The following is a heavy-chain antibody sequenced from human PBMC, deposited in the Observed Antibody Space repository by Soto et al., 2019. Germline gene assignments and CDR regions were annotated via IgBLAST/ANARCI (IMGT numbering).Heavy chain of an antibody. CDR2: IYYSGST. CDR3: ASWELLLSGYYYYGMDV. V-gene: IGHV4-31*03. J-gene: IGHJ6*02. Sequence: QVQLQESGPGLVKPSQTLSLTCTVSGGSISSGGYYWSWIRQHPGKGLEWIGYIYYSGSTYYNPSLESRVTISVDTSKNQFSLKLSSVTAADTAVYYCASWELLLSGYYYYGMDVWGQGTTVTVSS. D-gene: IGHD1-26*01. CDR1: GGSISSGGYY.